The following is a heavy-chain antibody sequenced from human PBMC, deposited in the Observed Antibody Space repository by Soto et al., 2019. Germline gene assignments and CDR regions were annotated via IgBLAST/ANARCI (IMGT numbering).Heavy chain of an antibody. V-gene: IGHV1-2*04. CDR1: GDRLTDYY. Sequence: QVQLVQSGAEVKEPGASVTVSCRASGDRLTDYYMHWVRQAPGQGLEWMGWINPNSGVTKYARKFQGWVTMTRDTSIRTVYMQLSRLGFDATAIYYCARESGGATATLDYYYFYMDVWGTGTTVTVSS. D-gene: IGHD1-26*01. CDR3: ARESGGATATLDYYYFYMDV. CDR2: INPNSGVT. J-gene: IGHJ6*03.